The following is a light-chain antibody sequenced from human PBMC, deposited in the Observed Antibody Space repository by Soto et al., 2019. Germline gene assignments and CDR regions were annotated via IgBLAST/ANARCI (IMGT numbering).Light chain of an antibody. CDR1: SSNIGARYD. J-gene: IGLJ2*01. Sequence: QSVLTQPPSVSGAPGQRVTISCTGSSSNIGARYDVHWYQQLPGTAPKLLIYGNSNRPSGVPDRFSGSKSGSSASLAITGLQAEDEADYYCQSYDSSLSGWGVFGGGTKLTV. CDR2: GNS. CDR3: QSYDSSLSGWGV. V-gene: IGLV1-40*01.